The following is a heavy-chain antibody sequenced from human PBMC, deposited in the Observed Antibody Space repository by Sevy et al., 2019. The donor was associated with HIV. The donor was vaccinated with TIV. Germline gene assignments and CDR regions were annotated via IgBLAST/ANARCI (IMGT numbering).Heavy chain of an antibody. D-gene: IGHD3-10*01. CDR1: GGSISSSSYY. CDR2: IYYSGST. J-gene: IGHJ3*02. V-gene: IGHV4-39*01. CDR3: ARPGITMVRGRDAFDI. Sequence: SETLSLTCTVSGGSISSSSYYWGWIHQPPGKGLEWIGSIYYSGSTYYNPSLKSRVTISVDTSKNQFSLKLSSVTAADTAVYYCARPGITMVRGRDAFDIWGQGTMVTVSS.